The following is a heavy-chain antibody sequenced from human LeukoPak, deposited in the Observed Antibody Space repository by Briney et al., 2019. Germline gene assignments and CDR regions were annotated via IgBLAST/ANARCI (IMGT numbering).Heavy chain of an antibody. CDR1: GDSISSYY. CDR3: ARGYDFWSGQNWFDP. CDR2: IYYSGST. Sequence: PSETLSLTCSVSGDSISSYYWSWIRQPPGKGLEWIGFIYYSGSTNYNPSLKSRVTMSLDTSKNQFSLKLTSVIAADTAVYYCARGYDFWSGQNWFDPWGQGTLVTVSS. J-gene: IGHJ5*02. V-gene: IGHV4-59*01. D-gene: IGHD3-3*01.